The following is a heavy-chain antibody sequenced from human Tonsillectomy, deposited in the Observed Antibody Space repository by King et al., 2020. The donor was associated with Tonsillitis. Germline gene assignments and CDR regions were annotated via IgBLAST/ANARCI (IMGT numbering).Heavy chain of an antibody. Sequence: VQLVQSGAEVKKPGSSVKVSCKASGGTFSSYAISWVRQAPGQGLEWMGRIIPILGIANYAQKFQGRVTITADKSTSTAYMELSSLRSEDTAVYYCAIGGWLVRAHYYYYYMDVWGKGTTVTVSS. J-gene: IGHJ6*03. CDR2: IIPILGIA. CDR1: GGTFSSYA. V-gene: IGHV1-69*09. CDR3: AIGGWLVRAHYYYYYMDV. D-gene: IGHD6-19*01.